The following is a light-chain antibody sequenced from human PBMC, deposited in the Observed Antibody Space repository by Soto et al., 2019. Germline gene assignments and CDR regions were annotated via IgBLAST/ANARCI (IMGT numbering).Light chain of an antibody. CDR1: SSNIGTDD. CDR3: AAWDATLSGNV. V-gene: IGLV1-47*01. J-gene: IGLJ1*01. Sequence: QPVLTQPPSASGTPGQRVTISCSGSSSNIGTDDVFWYLQFPGTAPKLLIYKNNQRPSGVSDRFSGSKSGTSASLAISGLRSEDEADNYCAAWDATLSGNVFGTGTKVTVL. CDR2: KNN.